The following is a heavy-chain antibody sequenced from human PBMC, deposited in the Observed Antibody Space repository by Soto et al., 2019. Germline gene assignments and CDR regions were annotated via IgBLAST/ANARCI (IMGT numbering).Heavy chain of an antibody. CDR2: INHSGST. J-gene: IGHJ4*02. CDR1: GGSFSGYY. D-gene: IGHD6-13*01. Sequence: QVQLQQWGAGLLKPSETLSLTCAVYGGSFSGYYWSWIHQPPGKGLEWIGEINHSGSTNYNPSLKSRVTISVDTSKNQFSLKLSSVTAADTAVYYCARRHLMIIAARYYFDYWGQGTLVTVSS. V-gene: IGHV4-34*01. CDR3: ARRHLMIIAARYYFDY.